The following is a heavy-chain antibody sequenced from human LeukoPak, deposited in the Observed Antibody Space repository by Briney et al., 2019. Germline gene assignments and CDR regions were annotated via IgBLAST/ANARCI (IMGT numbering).Heavy chain of an antibody. V-gene: IGHV3-48*01. CDR2: ISSSSSTI. D-gene: IGHD6-13*01. CDR3: ARDGQQPYYYHGMDV. J-gene: IGHJ6*02. Sequence: GGSLRLSCAASGFTFSSYAMTWVRQAPGKGLEWVSYISSSSSTIYYADSVKGRFTISRDNAKNSLYLQMNSLRAEDTAVYYCARDGQQPYYYHGMDVWGQGTTVTVSS. CDR1: GFTFSSYA.